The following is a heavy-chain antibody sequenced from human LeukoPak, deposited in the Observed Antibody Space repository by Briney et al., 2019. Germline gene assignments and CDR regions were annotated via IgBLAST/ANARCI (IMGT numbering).Heavy chain of an antibody. CDR2: IYSGGST. CDR1: GFTVSSNY. CDR3: AKGGGFWSGYYPCFDY. D-gene: IGHD3-3*01. Sequence: PGGSLRLSCAASGFTVSSNYMSWVRQAPGKGLEWVSVIYSGGSTYYADSVKGRFTISRDNSKNTLYLQMNSLRAEDTAVYYCAKGGGFWSGYYPCFDYWGQGTLVTVSS. J-gene: IGHJ4*02. V-gene: IGHV3-53*01.